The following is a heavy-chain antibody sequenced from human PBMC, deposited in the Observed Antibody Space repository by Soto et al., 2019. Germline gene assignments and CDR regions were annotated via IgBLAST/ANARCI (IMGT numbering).Heavy chain of an antibody. J-gene: IGHJ5*02. Sequence: QVQLQQWGAGLLKPSETLSLTCAVYGGSLSGYYWSWIRQPPGKGLELIGEINHSGSTNYNPSLKCRVTISVDTSKNQFSLKLSSVTAADTAVYYCASMFYYDSSGFQARDSWFDPWGQGTLVTVSS. V-gene: IGHV4-34*01. CDR1: GGSLSGYY. CDR2: INHSGST. CDR3: ASMFYYDSSGFQARDSWFDP. D-gene: IGHD3-22*01.